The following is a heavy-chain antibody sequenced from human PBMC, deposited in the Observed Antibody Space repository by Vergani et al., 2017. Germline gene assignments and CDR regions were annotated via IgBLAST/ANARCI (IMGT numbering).Heavy chain of an antibody. CDR3: ARDRGEAMEYYYGMDV. CDR1: GGTFSSYA. J-gene: IGHJ6*02. CDR2: IIPIFGTA. D-gene: IGHD5-18*01. V-gene: IGHV1-69*01. Sequence: QVQLVQSGAEVKKPGSSVQVSCKASGGTFSSYALSWVRPSPGQVLEWMGGIIPIFGTANYAQKFQGRVTITEDESTSTAYMELSSLRSEDAAVYYCARDRGEAMEYYYGMDVWGQGTTVTVSS.